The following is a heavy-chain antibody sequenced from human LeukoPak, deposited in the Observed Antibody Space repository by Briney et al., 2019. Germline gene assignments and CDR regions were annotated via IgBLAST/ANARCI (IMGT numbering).Heavy chain of an antibody. Sequence: KSSETLSLTCTVSGGSISSYYWSWIRQPPGKGLEWIGYIYYSGSTNYNPSLKSRVTMSVDTSKNQFSLKLSSVTAADTAVYYCARRRGCSGGSCYGDTFDYWGQGTLVTVSS. CDR3: ARRRGCSGGSCYGDTFDY. CDR2: IYYSGST. D-gene: IGHD2-15*01. V-gene: IGHV4-59*08. J-gene: IGHJ4*02. CDR1: GGSISSYY.